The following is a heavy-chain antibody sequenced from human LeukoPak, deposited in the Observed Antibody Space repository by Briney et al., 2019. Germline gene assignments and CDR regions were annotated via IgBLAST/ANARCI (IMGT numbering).Heavy chain of an antibody. V-gene: IGHV4-34*01. CDR3: ARVPIHYDSSGYLLDY. CDR1: GGSFSGYY. CDR2: INHSGST. Sequence: SETLSLTCAVYGGSFSGYYWSWIRQPPGKGLEWIGEINHSGSTNYNPSLKSRVTISVDTSKNQFSLKLSSVTAADTAVYYCARVPIHYDSSGYLLDYWGQGTLVTVSS. J-gene: IGHJ4*02. D-gene: IGHD3-22*01.